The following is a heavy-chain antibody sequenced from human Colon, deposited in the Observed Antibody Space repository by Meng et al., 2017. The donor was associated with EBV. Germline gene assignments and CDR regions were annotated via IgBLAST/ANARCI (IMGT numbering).Heavy chain of an antibody. CDR2: VIHPGSA. J-gene: IGHJ4*02. D-gene: IGHD3-9*01. CDR1: GGPFGGYV. V-gene: IGHV4-34*12. CDR3: ARVPTTGYKDH. Sequence: LMKPSDTPALTGTVNGGPFGGYVWTWVRQPPGKGMEWIGEVIHPGSANYNPSLKSRVTISVDASEKQFSLRLTSVTAADSAVYYCARVPTTGYKDHWGQGTLVTVSS.